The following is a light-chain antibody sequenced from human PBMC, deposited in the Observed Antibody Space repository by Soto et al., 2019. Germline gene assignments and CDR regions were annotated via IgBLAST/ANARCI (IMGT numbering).Light chain of an antibody. J-gene: IGKJ5*01. Sequence: ETVLTQSPANLDFSPCERATLVCSASPSVTNYLAWYQQKPGQAHRLVIYGASKRATGIPHRFSGSGSGTDFTLTISRLEPEDFAVYYCQKRNIWPPVTLGTGKRVEIK. CDR2: GAS. CDR3: QKRNIWPPVT. CDR1: PSVTNY. V-gene: IGKV3-11*01.